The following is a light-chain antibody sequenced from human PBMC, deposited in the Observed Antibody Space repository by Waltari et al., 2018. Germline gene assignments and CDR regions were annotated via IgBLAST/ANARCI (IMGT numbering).Light chain of an antibody. V-gene: IGLV1-40*01. CDR2: TNG. Sequence: QSVLTQPPSVSGAPGQRVTTSCTGNSANIGAGYDVHWYKQLPGTAPKPLIYTNGSRPSGGPDRFSGSKSGTSASLAITGLQAEDEADYYCQSYDSGRSRSRVFGGGTKLTVL. CDR1: SANIGAGYD. J-gene: IGLJ3*02. CDR3: QSYDSGRSRSRV.